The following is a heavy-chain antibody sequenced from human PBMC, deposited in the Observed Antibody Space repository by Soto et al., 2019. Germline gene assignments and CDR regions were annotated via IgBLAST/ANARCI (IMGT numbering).Heavy chain of an antibody. D-gene: IGHD6-13*01. CDR2: IYPGASDT. V-gene: IGHV5-51*01. CDR3: ARYRHEIAAAAYYYYYGMDV. J-gene: IGHJ6*02. CDR1: GYSFTSYW. Sequence: GESLKISCKGSGYSFTSYWIGWVRQMPGKGLEWMGIIYPGASDTRYSPSFQGQVTISADKSISTAYLQWSSLKASDTAMYYCARYRHEIAAAAYYYYYGMDVWGQGTTVTVSS.